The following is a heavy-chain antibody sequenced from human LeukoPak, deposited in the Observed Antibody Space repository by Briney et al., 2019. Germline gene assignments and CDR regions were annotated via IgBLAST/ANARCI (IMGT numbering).Heavy chain of an antibody. CDR3: ARENPNHYFDY. Sequence: ASVKVSCKSSGYIFTDYYLHWVRQAPGQGLEWMGIIDPNGGSTSYAQKFQGGVTMTRGTSTSTVYMELSSLRFEDTAVYFCARENPNHYFDYWGQGTLVSVS. V-gene: IGHV1-46*01. D-gene: IGHD1-14*01. CDR1: GYIFTDYY. CDR2: IDPNGGST. J-gene: IGHJ4*02.